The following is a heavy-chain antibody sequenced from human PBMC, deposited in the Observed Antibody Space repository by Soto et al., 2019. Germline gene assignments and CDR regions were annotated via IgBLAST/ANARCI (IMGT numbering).Heavy chain of an antibody. D-gene: IGHD1-7*01. CDR2: INRRGSEA. CDR1: AFVLRDYP. J-gene: IGHJ4*02. Sequence: PVWSLILSFVASAFVLRDYPMNWVRQAPGKGLEWVANINRRGSEANYAASVRGRFTISRDNARNLLYLQMNSLRADDTAVYFWVRGTTTPGLDYWGKGTRV. CDR3: VRGTTTPGLDY. V-gene: IGHV3-7*03.